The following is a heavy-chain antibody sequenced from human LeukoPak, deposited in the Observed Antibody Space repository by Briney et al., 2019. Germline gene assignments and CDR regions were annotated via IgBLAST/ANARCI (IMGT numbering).Heavy chain of an antibody. CDR3: ARVRSYYDSSGRTYDY. D-gene: IGHD3-22*01. CDR1: GYTFTSYG. Sequence: ASVKVSCKASGYTFTSYGISWVRQAPGQGLEWMGWISAYNGNTNYAQKLQGRVTMTTDTSTSTAYMELRSLRSDDTAVYYCARVRSYYDSSGRTYDYWGQGTQVTVSS. V-gene: IGHV1-18*01. CDR2: ISAYNGNT. J-gene: IGHJ4*02.